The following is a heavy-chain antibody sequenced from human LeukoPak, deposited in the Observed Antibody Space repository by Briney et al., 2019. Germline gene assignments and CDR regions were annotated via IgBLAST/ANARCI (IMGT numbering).Heavy chain of an antibody. J-gene: IGHJ5*02. CDR1: GGTFSSYA. Sequence: GASVKVSCKASGGTFSSYAISWVRQAPGQGLEWMGGIIPIFGTANYAQKFQGRVTITADKSTSTAYMELSSLRSEDTAVYYCARGYGPGGTMIVVVPGWFDPWGQGSLVTVSS. CDR2: IIPIFGTA. D-gene: IGHD3-22*01. CDR3: ARGYGPGGTMIVVVPGWFDP. V-gene: IGHV1-69*06.